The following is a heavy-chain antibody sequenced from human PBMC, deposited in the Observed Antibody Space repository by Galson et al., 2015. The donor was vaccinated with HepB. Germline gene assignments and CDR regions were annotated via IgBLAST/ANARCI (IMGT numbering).Heavy chain of an antibody. J-gene: IGHJ6*02. D-gene: IGHD6-19*01. CDR1: GDSVSSNSAA. CDR3: ARGQWPVARDYYTMDV. Sequence: CAISGDSVSSNSAAWNWIRQSPSRGLEWLGRTYYRSKWYYDYAVSVKSRITINPDTSKNQFSLHLNSVTPEDTAVYYCARGQWPVARDYYTMDVWGQGTTVTVSS. V-gene: IGHV6-1*01. CDR2: TYYRSKWYY.